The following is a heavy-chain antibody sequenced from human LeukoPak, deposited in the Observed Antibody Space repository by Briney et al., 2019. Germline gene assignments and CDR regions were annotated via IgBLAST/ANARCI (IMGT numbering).Heavy chain of an antibody. Sequence: GGSLRFSCAASGFTFTNAWMTWVRQAPGKGLEWVGRIKSKGDGETTDYAEPVKGRFSMSRDDSEATMYQQMYGLEAEDTAVYYCTTDRGLTMIRGVLVDWGQGALVTVSS. CDR1: GFTFTNAW. D-gene: IGHD3-10*01. V-gene: IGHV3-15*01. CDR2: IKSKGDGETT. J-gene: IGHJ4*02. CDR3: TTDRGLTMIRGVLVD.